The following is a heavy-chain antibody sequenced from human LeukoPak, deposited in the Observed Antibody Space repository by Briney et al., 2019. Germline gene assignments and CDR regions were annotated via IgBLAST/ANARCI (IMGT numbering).Heavy chain of an antibody. D-gene: IGHD6-19*01. CDR3: ARNSSGGWFDP. CDR1: GGSISSSSYY. CDR2: IYYSGST. V-gene: IGHV4-39*01. J-gene: IGHJ5*02. Sequence: SETLSLTCTVYGGSISSSSYYWGWIRQPPGKGLEWIGSIYYSGSTSYNPSLKSRVTISVDTSKNQFSLKLSSVTAADTAVYYCARNSSGGWFDPWGQGTLVTVSS.